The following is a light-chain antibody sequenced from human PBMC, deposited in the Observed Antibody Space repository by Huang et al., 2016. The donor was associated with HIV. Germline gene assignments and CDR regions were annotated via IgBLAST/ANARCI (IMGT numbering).Light chain of an antibody. V-gene: IGKV1-33*01. CDR3: QHYDNLRT. CDR1: QDISNY. J-gene: IGKJ1*01. CDR2: DAS. Sequence: DIQMTQSPSSLSASVGDRVTITCQARQDISNYLNWYQQKPWKAPKLLIYDASNLETGVSSRFSGSGSGTDFTFTISSLQPEDIATYYCQHYDNLRTFGQGTKVEIK.